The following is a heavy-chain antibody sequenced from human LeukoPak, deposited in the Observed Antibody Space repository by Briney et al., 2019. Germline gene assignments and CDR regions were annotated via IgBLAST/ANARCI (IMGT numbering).Heavy chain of an antibody. D-gene: IGHD2-8*02. CDR3: ARDAAGGGYYYYYMDV. V-gene: IGHV4-59*01. CDR2: IYYSGST. Sequence: PSETLSRTCTVSGGSISSYYWSWIRQPPGKGLEWIGYIYYSGSTNYNPSLKSRVTISVDTSKNQFSLKLSSVTAADTAVYYCARDAAGGGYYYYYMDVWGKGTTVTVSS. J-gene: IGHJ6*03. CDR1: GGSISSYY.